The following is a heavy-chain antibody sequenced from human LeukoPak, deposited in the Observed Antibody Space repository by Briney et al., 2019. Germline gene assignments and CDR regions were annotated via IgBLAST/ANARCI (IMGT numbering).Heavy chain of an antibody. CDR3: ARDFCSGGSCYYFDY. D-gene: IGHD2-15*01. CDR1: AFTFSSYG. J-gene: IGHJ4*02. CDR2: IWYDGSYK. Sequence: PGGALRLSCAASAFTFSSYGMHWVRQAPGKGREWAAVIWYDGSYKYYADSVKGRFTISRDNSKNTLYLQMNSLRAEDTAVYTCARDFCSGGSCYYFDYWGQGTLVTVSS. V-gene: IGHV3-33*01.